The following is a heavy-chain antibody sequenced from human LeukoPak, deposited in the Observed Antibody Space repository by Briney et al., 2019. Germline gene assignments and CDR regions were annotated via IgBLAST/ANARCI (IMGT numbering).Heavy chain of an antibody. V-gene: IGHV4-39*01. Sequence: SETLSLTCTVSGGSISSSSYYWGWIRQPPGKGLEWIGSIYYSGSTYYNPSLKTRLTISVDTSNNQFSLKLGSVTAADTAVYYCSRHLTTYYDFGSGNNWFDPWGQGTLVTVSS. D-gene: IGHD3-3*01. J-gene: IGHJ5*02. CDR2: IYYSGST. CDR3: SRHLTTYYDFGSGNNWFDP. CDR1: GGSISSSSYY.